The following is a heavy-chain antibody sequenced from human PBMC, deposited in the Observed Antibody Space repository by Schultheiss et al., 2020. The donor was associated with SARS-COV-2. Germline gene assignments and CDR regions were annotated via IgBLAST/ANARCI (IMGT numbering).Heavy chain of an antibody. CDR2: IVDDGSRK. Sequence: GGSLRLSCAASGFTFSSYGMHWVRQAPGKGLEWVAVIVDDGSRKYYADSVKGRFSISRDNARNSLYLQMNTLREEDTAVYYCARRGDSGGYSNNYGMDAWGQGTTVTVSS. D-gene: IGHD3-22*01. V-gene: IGHV3-30*03. J-gene: IGHJ6*02. CDR3: ARRGDSGGYSNNYGMDA. CDR1: GFTFSSYG.